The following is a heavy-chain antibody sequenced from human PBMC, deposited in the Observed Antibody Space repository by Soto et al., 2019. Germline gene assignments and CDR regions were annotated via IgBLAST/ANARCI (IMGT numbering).Heavy chain of an antibody. J-gene: IGHJ4*02. CDR2: ISFDESNK. V-gene: IGHV3-30-3*01. CDR3: TRASREGLRYDY. CDR1: GFTFSTYD. Sequence: QVQLVESGGGVVQPGMSLRLSCAASGFTFSTYDMHWDRQAPGKGLEWVAVISFDESNKYYAESVKGRFTLSRDNSKNSLYLPINSLTTQDTAIYYRTRASREGLRYDYWGQGTLVNVS. D-gene: IGHD5-12*01.